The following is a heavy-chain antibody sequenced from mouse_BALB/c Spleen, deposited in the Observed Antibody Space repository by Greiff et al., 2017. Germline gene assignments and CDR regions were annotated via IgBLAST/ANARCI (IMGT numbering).Heavy chain of an antibody. J-gene: IGHJ3*01. D-gene: IGHD1-2*01. CDR3: AREGGITTATPFAD. CDR2: IRNKANGYTT. V-gene: IGHV7-3*02. CDR1: GFTFTDYY. Sequence: EVKLMESGGGLVQPGGSLRLSCATSGFTFTDYYMSWVRQPPGKALEWLGFIRNKANGYTTEYSASVKGRFTISRDNSQSILYLQMNTLRAEDSATYYCAREGGITTATPFADWGQGTLVTVSA.